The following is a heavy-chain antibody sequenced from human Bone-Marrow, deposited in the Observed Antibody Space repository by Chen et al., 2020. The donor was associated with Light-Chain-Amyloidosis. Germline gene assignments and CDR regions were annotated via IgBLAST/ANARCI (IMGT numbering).Heavy chain of an antibody. D-gene: IGHD5-12*01. CDR2: IYPDDSDA. Sequence: KSWGSLKISCKGSGYTFPNYRIGWVRQMPGKGLEWMGVIYPDDSDARYSPSFEGQVTISADKSITTAYLQWRSLKASDTAMYYCARRRDGYNFDYWGQGTLVTVSS. V-gene: IGHV5-51*01. CDR3: ARRRDGYNFDY. CDR1: GYTFPNYR. J-gene: IGHJ4*02.